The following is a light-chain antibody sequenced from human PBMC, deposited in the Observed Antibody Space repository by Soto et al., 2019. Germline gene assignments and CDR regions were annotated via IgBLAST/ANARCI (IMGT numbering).Light chain of an antibody. Sequence: ILMTQSAATLAVCPGDIATLSFXARQSVSSDLAWDHQKPGQATRLLXYDSSTGATGIPARFSGSGSGTELTLTISSLQSEVFAVYYCQPYNNWPPSTFGQGTRLEIK. CDR2: DSS. J-gene: IGKJ5*01. CDR1: QSVSSD. V-gene: IGKV3-15*01. CDR3: QPYNNWPPST.